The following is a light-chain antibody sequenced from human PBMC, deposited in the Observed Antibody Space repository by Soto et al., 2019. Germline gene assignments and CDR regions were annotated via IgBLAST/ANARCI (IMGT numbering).Light chain of an antibody. J-gene: IGLJ2*01. V-gene: IGLV6-57*04. CDR1: SGSIGSNS. CDR3: QSYDTHTVV. CDR2: EDD. Sequence: NFMLTQPHSVSESPGKTVTISCTRSSGSIGSNSVQWYQQRPGSAPTTVIYEDDQRPSGVPNRFAGSIDRSSNSASLNISGLQTEDEADYYCQSYDTHTVVFGGGTKVTVL.